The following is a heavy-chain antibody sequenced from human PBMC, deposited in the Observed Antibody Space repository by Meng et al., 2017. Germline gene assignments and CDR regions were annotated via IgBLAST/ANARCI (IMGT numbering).Heavy chain of an antibody. Sequence: VQLVQSGAEGKRPGASVKVSCKASGYTFTSYAMHWVRQAPGQRLEWMGWINAGNGNTKYSQKFQGRVTITRDTSASTAYMELSSLRSEDTAVYYCARVLPDTIFGVVIDSWFDPWGQGTLVTVSS. J-gene: IGHJ5*02. D-gene: IGHD3-3*01. CDR2: INAGNGNT. CDR1: GYTFTSYA. CDR3: ARVLPDTIFGVVIDSWFDP. V-gene: IGHV1-3*01.